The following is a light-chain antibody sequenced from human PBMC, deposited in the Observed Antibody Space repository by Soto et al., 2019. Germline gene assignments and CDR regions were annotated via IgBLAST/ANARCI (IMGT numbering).Light chain of an antibody. V-gene: IGKV3-15*01. CDR1: RSVSTN. CDR3: QQYDDWRAPT. Sequence: EIVMPQSPGTLSVSPGERATLSCRASRSVSTNLAWYRQRPGQPPRLLIHGAGTRATGVSARFSGNGYGTEFTLTISSLQSEDFAVYYCQQYDDWRAPTFGGGTTVEI. J-gene: IGKJ4*01. CDR2: GAG.